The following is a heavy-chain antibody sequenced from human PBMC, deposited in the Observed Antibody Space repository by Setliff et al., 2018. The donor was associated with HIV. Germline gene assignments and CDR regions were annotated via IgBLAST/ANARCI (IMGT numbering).Heavy chain of an antibody. CDR2: ITGSSDTI. D-gene: IGHD2-2*01. J-gene: IGHJ4*02. V-gene: IGHV3-48*03. Sequence: GGSLRLSCAASGFTFSSYEMDWFRQAPGKGLEWVSYITGSSDTIYYADSVKGRFTISRDNAKNSLYLQMNTLRAEDTAVYYCARASSDIPGVDSNYFDDWGQGTLVTVSS. CDR1: GFTFSSYE. CDR3: ARASSDIPGVDSNYFDD.